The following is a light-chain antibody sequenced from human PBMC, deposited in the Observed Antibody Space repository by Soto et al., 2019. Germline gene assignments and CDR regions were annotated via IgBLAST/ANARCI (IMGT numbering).Light chain of an antibody. V-gene: IGLV1-40*01. CDR1: SSNIGAGHV. Sequence: QSVLTQPPSVSGAPGQRVTISCTGSSSNIGAGHVVHWYQQFPGRAPKLLIYGSSNRPSGVPDRFSGSKSGTSASLAITGLQAEDAADYYCPSYDNTLSASVFGGGTQVTVL. CDR2: GSS. CDR3: PSYDNTLSASV. J-gene: IGLJ2*01.